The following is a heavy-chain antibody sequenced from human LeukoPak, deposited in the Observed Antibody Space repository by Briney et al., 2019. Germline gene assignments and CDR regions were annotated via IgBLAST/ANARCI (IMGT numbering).Heavy chain of an antibody. Sequence: ASVKVSCKASGYTFTGYYMHWVRQAPGQGLEWMGWINPNSGGTNYAQKFQGRVSMTRDTSISTAYMELSRLRSDDTAMYYCSRDVITSGQLGWFDPWGQGTLVTVSS. CDR2: INPNSGGT. D-gene: IGHD2/OR15-2a*01. CDR1: GYTFTGYY. V-gene: IGHV1-2*02. J-gene: IGHJ5*02. CDR3: SRDVITSGQLGWFDP.